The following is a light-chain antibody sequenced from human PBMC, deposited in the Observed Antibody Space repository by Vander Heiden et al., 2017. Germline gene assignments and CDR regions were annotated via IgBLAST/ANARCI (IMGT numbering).Light chain of an antibody. J-gene: IGKJ2*01. CDR2: WAS. CDR1: QSVLYSSNNKNY. Sequence: DIVMTQSPDCLAVSLGERATINCKSSQSVLYSSNNKNYLAWYQQKPGQPPKLLIYWASTRESGVPDRFSGSGSGTDFTLTISSLQAEDVAVYYCQQEDSTPYTFGQGTKLEIK. CDR3: QQEDSTPYT. V-gene: IGKV4-1*01.